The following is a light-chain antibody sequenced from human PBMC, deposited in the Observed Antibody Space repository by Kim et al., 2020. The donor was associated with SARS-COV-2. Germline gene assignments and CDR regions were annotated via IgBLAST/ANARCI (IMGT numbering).Light chain of an antibody. Sequence: SVSTGKRAPPSCRASGSVASILACYKQKRGQAPRPLIHGAYTRATGIPARFSGSVSGTQHTLTLRSLQSEDFAVYYCHQYNEWMYTFGQGTKLEI. J-gene: IGKJ2*01. CDR2: GAY. CDR1: GSVASI. CDR3: HQYNEWMYT. V-gene: IGKV3-15*01.